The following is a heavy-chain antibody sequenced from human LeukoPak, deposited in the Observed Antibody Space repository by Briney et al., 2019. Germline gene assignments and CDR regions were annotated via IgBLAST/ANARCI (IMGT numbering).Heavy chain of an antibody. CDR2: INPSGGST. Sequence: EASVKVSCKASGYTFISYYMHWVRQAPGQGLEWMGIINPSGGSTSYAQKFQGRVTMTRNTSISTAYMELSSLRSEDTAVYYCARWHGSGSYTVFDPWGQGTLVTVSS. V-gene: IGHV1-46*01. CDR1: GYTFISYY. D-gene: IGHD3-10*01. CDR3: ARWHGSGSYTVFDP. J-gene: IGHJ5*02.